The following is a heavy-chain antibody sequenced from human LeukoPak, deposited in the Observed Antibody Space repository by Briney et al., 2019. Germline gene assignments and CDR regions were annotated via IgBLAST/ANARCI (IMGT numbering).Heavy chain of an antibody. CDR3: ARDSAYSSGPDY. CDR1: GGTFSSYT. V-gene: IGHV1-69*04. Sequence: ASVKASCKASGGTFSSYTISWVRQAPGQGLEWMGRIIPILGIANYAQKFQGRVTITADKSTSTAYMELSSLRSEDTAVYYCARDSAYSSGPDYWGQGTLVTVSS. J-gene: IGHJ4*02. D-gene: IGHD6-19*01. CDR2: IIPILGIA.